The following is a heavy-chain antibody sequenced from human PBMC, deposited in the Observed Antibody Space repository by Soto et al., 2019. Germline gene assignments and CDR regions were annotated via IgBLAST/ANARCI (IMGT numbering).Heavy chain of an antibody. J-gene: IGHJ6*02. CDR2: INPNSGGT. V-gene: IGHV1-2*04. D-gene: IGHD3-10*01. CDR3: ARRGPMVRGVDYYYYGMDV. CDR1: GYTFTGYY. Sequence: ASVKVSCKASGYTFTGYYMHWVRQAPGQGLEWMGWINPNSGGTNYAQKFQGWVTMTRDTSISTAYMELSRLRSDYTAVYYCARRGPMVRGVDYYYYGMDVWGQGTTVTVSS.